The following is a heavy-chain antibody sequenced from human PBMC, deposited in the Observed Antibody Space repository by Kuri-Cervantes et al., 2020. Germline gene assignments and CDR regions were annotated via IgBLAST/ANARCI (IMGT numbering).Heavy chain of an antibody. CDR2: IYYSGST. CDR1: GGSISSYY. J-gene: IGHJ4*02. CDR3: AIRVAGTFDY. D-gene: IGHD6-19*01. V-gene: IGHV4-59*08. Sequence: SETLSLTCTVSGGSISSYYWSWIRQPPGKGLEWIGYIYYSGSTNYNPSLKSRVTISVDTSKNQFSLKLSSVTAADTAVHYCAIRVAGTFDYWGQGTLVTVSS.